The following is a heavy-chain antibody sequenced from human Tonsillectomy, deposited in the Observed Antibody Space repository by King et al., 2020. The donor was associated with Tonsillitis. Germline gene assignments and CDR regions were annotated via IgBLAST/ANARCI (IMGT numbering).Heavy chain of an antibody. Sequence: VQLVESGGGVVQPGRSLRLSCVASKFAFSTHGMHWVRQAPGKGLEWVALISSDGSTKYYSDSVKGRFNISRDNSKNTLLLRMNSLRGEDTAVYYCANSGEGDHFHYYGMDVWGQGTTVTVSS. CDR2: ISSDGSTK. CDR1: KFAFSTHG. CDR3: ANSGEGDHFHYYGMDV. D-gene: IGHD3-10*01. V-gene: IGHV3-30*18. J-gene: IGHJ6*02.